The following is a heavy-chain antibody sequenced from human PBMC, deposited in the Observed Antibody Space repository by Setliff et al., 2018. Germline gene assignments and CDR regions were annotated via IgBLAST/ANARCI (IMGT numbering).Heavy chain of an antibody. CDR3: VAVRWNYPTV. CDR1: GFTFSSYA. D-gene: IGHD1-7*01. V-gene: IGHV3-23*01. Sequence: ETLSLSCAASGFTFSSYAVSWVRQAPGKGLECVSPISATGDSTYYEDSVKGRFTISRDNSKNTLYLQMNSLKAEDTAVFYCVAVRWNYPTVWGQGTLVTVSS. CDR2: ISATGDST. J-gene: IGHJ4*02.